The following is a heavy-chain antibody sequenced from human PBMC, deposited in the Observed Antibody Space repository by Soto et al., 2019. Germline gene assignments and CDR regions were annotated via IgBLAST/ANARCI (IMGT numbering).Heavy chain of an antibody. Sequence: EVQLVESGGGLVQPGGSLTLSCVASGSTFEDYAMHWVRQAPGKGLEWVAGIYWGSNRIDYADSVRGRFATSRDNAERSLYLKMNSLTGDDTALYYCTKDGTAGGADVWGKGTMVTVSS. D-gene: IGHD2-21*01. J-gene: IGHJ6*04. CDR3: TKDGTAGGADV. CDR2: IYWGSNRI. V-gene: IGHV3-9*01. CDR1: GSTFEDYA.